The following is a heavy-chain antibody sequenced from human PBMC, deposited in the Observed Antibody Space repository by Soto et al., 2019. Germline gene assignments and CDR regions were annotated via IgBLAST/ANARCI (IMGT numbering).Heavy chain of an antibody. J-gene: IGHJ4*02. CDR1: GYTFTSYD. CDR3: ARGGVFFFAAPTNPGDY. CDR2: MNPNSGNT. D-gene: IGHD3-10*01. Sequence: ASVKVSCKASGYTFTSYDINWVRQATGQGLEWMGWMNPNSGNTGYAQKFQGRVTMTRNTSISTAYMELSSLRSEDTAVYYCARGGVFFFAAPTNPGDYWGQGTLVTVSS. V-gene: IGHV1-8*01.